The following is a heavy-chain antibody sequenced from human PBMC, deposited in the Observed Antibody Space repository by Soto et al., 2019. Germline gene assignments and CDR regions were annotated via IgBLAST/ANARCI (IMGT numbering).Heavy chain of an antibody. J-gene: IGHJ4*02. V-gene: IGHV3-21*01. CDR3: ARTQRSGSGGGY. CDR2: ISSSSSYI. CDR1: GFTFSSYS. D-gene: IGHD3-10*01. Sequence: EVQLVESGGGLVKPGGSLRLSCAASGFTFSSYSMNWVRQAPGKGLEWVSSISSSSSYIYYADSVKGRFTISRDNAKNSRYRQMNSLRAEDTAVYYCARTQRSGSGGGYWGQGTLVTVSS.